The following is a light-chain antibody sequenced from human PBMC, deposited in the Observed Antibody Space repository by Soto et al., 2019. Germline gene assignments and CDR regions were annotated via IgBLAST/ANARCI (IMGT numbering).Light chain of an antibody. CDR1: QSVLYSSNNKNY. J-gene: IGKJ3*01. Sequence: DIVMTQSPDCLAVSLGERATINCKSSQSVLYSSNNKNYLAWYQQKPGQPPKLLIYWASTRESGVPDRFSGSGSGTDFTLTISSLQAEDVAVYYCQQYYNTPLTFGPGTKVDIK. V-gene: IGKV4-1*01. CDR3: QQYYNTPLT. CDR2: WAS.